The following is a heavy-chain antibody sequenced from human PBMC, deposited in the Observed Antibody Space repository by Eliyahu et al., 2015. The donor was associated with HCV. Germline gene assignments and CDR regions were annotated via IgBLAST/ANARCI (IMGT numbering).Heavy chain of an antibody. CDR1: RFPFTXYA. D-gene: IGHD2/OR15-2a*01. J-gene: IGHJ4*02. CDR2: ISSKVGST. Sequence: EVHLVASGGDFIQPGGSLRLSCVASRFPFTXYAMXWVRQAPGKGLEWVSTISSKVGSTYYADSVKGRFTISRDNSKNTLFLQMNSLRAEDTAVYYCATLIDDCTSPTCSTDYWGQGTLVTVSS. V-gene: IGHV3-23*04. CDR3: ATLIDDCTSPTCSTDY.